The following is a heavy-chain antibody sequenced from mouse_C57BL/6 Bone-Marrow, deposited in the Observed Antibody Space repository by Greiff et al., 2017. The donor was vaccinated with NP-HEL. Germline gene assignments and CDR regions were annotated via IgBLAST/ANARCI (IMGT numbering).Heavy chain of an antibody. D-gene: IGHD4-1*01. V-gene: IGHV1-50*01. CDR1: GYTFTSYW. CDR3: ARRANWGRYFDY. Sequence: QVQLKQPGAELVKPGASVKLSCKASGYTFTSYWMQWVKQRPGQGLEWIGEIDPSDSYTNYNQKCKGKATLTVDTSSSTAYMQLSSLTSEDSAVYYCARRANWGRYFDYWGQGTTLTVSS. J-gene: IGHJ2*01. CDR2: IDPSDSYT.